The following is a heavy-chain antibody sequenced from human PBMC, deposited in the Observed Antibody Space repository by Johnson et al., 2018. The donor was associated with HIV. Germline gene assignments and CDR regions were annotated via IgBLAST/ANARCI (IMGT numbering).Heavy chain of an antibody. CDR1: GFTFSSYG. D-gene: IGHD6-19*01. J-gene: IGHJ3*02. CDR2: IRYDGSNK. Sequence: QVQLVESGGGVVQPGGSLRLSCAASGFTFSSYGMHWVRQAPGKGLEWVAFIRYDGSNKYYVDSVKGRFTISRDNSKNTLYLQMNSLRAEDTAVEYCAKDWDRGGWYQGSAFDIWGQGTMVTVSS. CDR3: AKDWDRGGWYQGSAFDI. V-gene: IGHV3-30*02.